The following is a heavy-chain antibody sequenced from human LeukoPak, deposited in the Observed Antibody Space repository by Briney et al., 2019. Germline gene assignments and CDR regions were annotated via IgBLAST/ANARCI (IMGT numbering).Heavy chain of an antibody. CDR3: AKLAASETGEGS. Sequence: ASVKVSCKASGYTFTSYYMHWERQAPGQGLEWMGIINPSGGSTSYAQKFQGRVTMTRDTSTSTVYMELSSLRSEDTAIYYCAKLAASETGEGSWGQGTLVTVSS. V-gene: IGHV1-46*01. CDR1: GYTFTSYY. D-gene: IGHD6-13*01. CDR2: INPSGGST. J-gene: IGHJ5*02.